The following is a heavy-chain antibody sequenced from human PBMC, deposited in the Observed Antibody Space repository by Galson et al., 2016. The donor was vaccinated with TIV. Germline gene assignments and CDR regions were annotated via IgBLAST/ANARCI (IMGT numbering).Heavy chain of an antibody. CDR1: GDTFTSYP. CDR3: AKARNPALATYHYSYGMDV. V-gene: IGHV1-69*13. D-gene: IGHD5-18*01. Sequence: SVKVSCKASGDTFTSYPFNWVRQAPGQGLEWMGGIIPLFGTANYAQKFQGRVTVTAEESTSTVYLDLSSLRSEDTAVYYCAKARNPALATYHYSYGMDVWGQGTTVTISS. J-gene: IGHJ6*02. CDR2: IIPLFGTA.